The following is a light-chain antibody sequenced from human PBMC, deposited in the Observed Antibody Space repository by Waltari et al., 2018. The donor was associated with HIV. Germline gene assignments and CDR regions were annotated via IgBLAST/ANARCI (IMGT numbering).Light chain of an antibody. V-gene: IGLV1-47*01. Sequence: QSVLTQPPSVSGTPGQRVTISCFGSSSNIGSNYVYWYQQLPGTAPKLLIYRNNQRPSGVPDRFSGSKSGTSASLAISGLRSEDEGDYSCAAWDDTRGGLWVFGGGTKVTVL. J-gene: IGLJ3*02. CDR3: AAWDDTRGGLWV. CDR1: SSNIGSNY. CDR2: RNN.